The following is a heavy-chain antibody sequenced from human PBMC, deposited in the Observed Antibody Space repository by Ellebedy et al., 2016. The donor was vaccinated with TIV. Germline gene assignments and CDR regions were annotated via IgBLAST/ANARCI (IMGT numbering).Heavy chain of an antibody. J-gene: IGHJ4*02. D-gene: IGHD6-19*01. Sequence: PGGSLRLSCAASGFTFSSYTTMSWVRQAPGKGLEWVANINGDGSEKYYVESVKGRFTISRDNAKNSLYLQMNSLRVEDSAVYYCSRDERAVAGPGDYWGQGTLVIVS. V-gene: IGHV3-7*03. CDR3: SRDERAVAGPGDY. CDR2: INGDGSEK. CDR1: GFTFSSYT.